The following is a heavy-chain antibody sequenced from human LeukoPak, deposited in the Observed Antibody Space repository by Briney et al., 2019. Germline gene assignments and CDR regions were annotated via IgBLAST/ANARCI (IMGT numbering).Heavy chain of an antibody. V-gene: IGHV3-23*01. CDR1: GFTFSIYA. CDR2: ISGVGSST. J-gene: IGHJ4*02. CDR3: AKTSGSYGGSFDC. Sequence: GGSLSLSCAASGFTFSIYAMSWVRQAPGKGLEWVSIISGVGSSTYYADSVTGRFTISRDNSKNTLYLQMSSLRAEDTAVYYCAKTSGSYGGSFDCWGQGTLVTVSS. D-gene: IGHD1-26*01.